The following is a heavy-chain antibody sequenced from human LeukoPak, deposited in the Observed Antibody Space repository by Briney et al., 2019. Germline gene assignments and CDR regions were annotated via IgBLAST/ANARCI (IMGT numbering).Heavy chain of an antibody. CDR2: IYYSGST. V-gene: IGHV4-59*01. J-gene: IGHJ4*02. Sequence: SETLSLTCAVYGGSISSYYWSWIRQPPGKGLEWIGYIYYSGSTNHNPSLKSRVTISVDTSENQFSLKLSSVTAADTAVYYCARGMAVAGTYPLDYWGQGTLVTVSS. CDR3: ARGMAVAGTYPLDY. D-gene: IGHD6-19*01. CDR1: GGSISSYY.